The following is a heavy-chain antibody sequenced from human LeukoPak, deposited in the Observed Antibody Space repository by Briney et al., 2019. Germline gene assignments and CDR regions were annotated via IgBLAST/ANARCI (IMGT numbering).Heavy chain of an antibody. CDR3: ARPRSGYYHFDI. D-gene: IGHD3-22*01. J-gene: IGHJ3*02. CDR1: GYTFTSYY. CDR2: ISAYNGNT. V-gene: IGHV1-18*04. Sequence: ASVKVSCKASGYTFTSYYMHWVRQAPGQGLEWMGWISAYNGNTNYAQKLQGRVTMTTDTSTSTAYMELRSLRSDDTAVYYCARPRSGYYHFDIWGQGTMVTVSS.